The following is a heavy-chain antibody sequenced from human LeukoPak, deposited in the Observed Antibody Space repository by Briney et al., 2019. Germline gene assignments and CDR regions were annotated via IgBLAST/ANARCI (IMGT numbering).Heavy chain of an antibody. CDR2: IYSGGST. Sequence: GGSLRLSCAASVLIVSSNYMTWVRQAPGKGLEWVSFIYSGGSTYYADSVKGRFTISRDNSKNTLYLQMNSLRAEDTAVYYCGRLGWLRSFAVDYWGQGTLVTVSS. J-gene: IGHJ4*02. V-gene: IGHV3-53*01. D-gene: IGHD5-12*01. CDR3: GRLGWLRSFAVDY. CDR1: VLIVSSNY.